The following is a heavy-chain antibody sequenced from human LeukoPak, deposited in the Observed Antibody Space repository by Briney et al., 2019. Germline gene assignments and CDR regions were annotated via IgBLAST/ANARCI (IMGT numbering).Heavy chain of an antibody. Sequence: SETLSLTCTVSGGSVSSGSYYWSWIRQPPGKGPEWIGYIYYGGSTNYNPSLKSRVTISVDTSKNQFSLKLSSVTAADTAVYYCARVSSGSPGAFDIWGQGTMVTVSS. J-gene: IGHJ3*02. V-gene: IGHV4-61*01. CDR3: ARVSSGSPGAFDI. D-gene: IGHD1-26*01. CDR1: GGSVSSGSYY. CDR2: IYYGGST.